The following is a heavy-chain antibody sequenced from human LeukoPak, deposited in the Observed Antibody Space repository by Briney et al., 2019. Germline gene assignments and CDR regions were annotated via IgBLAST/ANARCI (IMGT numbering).Heavy chain of an antibody. Sequence: SGPALVKPTRTLTLTCTFSGFSLSTSGMCVSWIRQPPGKALEWLALIYWDDDKRYSPSLKSRLTITKDTSKNQVVLTMTNMDPVDTATYYCAHIFDVLDYWGQGTLVTVSS. CDR1: GFSLSTSGMC. V-gene: IGHV2-5*08. CDR2: IYWDDDK. CDR3: AHIFDVLDY. J-gene: IGHJ4*02.